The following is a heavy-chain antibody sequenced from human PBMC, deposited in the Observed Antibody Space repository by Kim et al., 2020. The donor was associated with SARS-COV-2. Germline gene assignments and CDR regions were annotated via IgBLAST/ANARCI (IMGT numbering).Heavy chain of an antibody. D-gene: IGHD6-13*01. Sequence: GGSLRLSCSASGFTFSSYAMHWVRQAPGKGLEYVSAININGRSTYYADSVKGRFTISRDNSKNTLYLQMSSLKAEDTAVYYCVKAPYSNNWYVFWGQGTLVTVSS. CDR1: GFTFSSYA. CDR3: VKAPYSNNWYVF. V-gene: IGHV3-64D*09. CDR2: ININGRST. J-gene: IGHJ5*01.